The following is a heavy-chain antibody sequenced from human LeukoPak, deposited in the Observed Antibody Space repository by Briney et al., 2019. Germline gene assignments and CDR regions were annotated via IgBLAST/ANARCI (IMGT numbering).Heavy chain of an antibody. J-gene: IGHJ6*02. V-gene: IGHV3-23*01. CDR1: GFTFSSYA. Sequence: GGSLRLSCAAFGFTFSSYAMSWVRQAPGKGLEWVSAISGSGGSTYYADSVKGRFTISRDNSKNTLYLQMNSLRAEDTAVYYCVNQGAKNYYGMDVWGQGTTVTVSS. CDR2: ISGSGGST. D-gene: IGHD2-15*01. CDR3: VNQGAKNYYGMDV.